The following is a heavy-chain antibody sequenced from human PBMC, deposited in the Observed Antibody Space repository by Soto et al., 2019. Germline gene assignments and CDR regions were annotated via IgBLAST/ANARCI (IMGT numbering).Heavy chain of an antibody. J-gene: IGHJ6*02. CDR1: GFSLSTSGVG. CDR3: AHKGGRGAAMDV. D-gene: IGHD2-15*01. V-gene: IGHV2-5*02. CDR2: IYWDGDK. Sequence: QITLKESGPTLVKPTQTLTVTCSFSGFSLSTSGVGVAWLRQPPETALEWLALIYWDGDKRFSPFLKSRLTITKETSENQVVLTLSNMDPVDTATYYCAHKGGRGAAMDVWGQGTTVTVSS.